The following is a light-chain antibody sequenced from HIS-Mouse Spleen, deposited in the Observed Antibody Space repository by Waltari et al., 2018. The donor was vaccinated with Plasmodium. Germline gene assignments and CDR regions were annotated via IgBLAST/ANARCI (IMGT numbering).Light chain of an antibody. Sequence: QSALTQPPSASGSPGQSVTISCTGTSRAVGGYTYVSWYQQHPGKAPKLMIYEVSKRPSGVPDRFSGSKSGNTASLTVSGLQAEDEADYYCSSYAGSNNWVFGGGTKLTVL. CDR2: EVS. CDR1: SRAVGGYTY. V-gene: IGLV2-8*01. J-gene: IGLJ3*02. CDR3: SSYAGSNNWV.